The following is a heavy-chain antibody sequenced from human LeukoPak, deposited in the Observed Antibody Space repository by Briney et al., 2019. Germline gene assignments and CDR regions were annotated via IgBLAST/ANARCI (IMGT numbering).Heavy chain of an antibody. CDR2: IYHSGTT. CDR1: GYSISSGYY. CDR3: ARVYSSNWSQTYYFDY. J-gene: IGHJ4*02. Sequence: SETLSLTCTVSGYSISSGYYWGWIRQPPGKGLEWIGSIYHSGTTYYNPSLESRVTISVDTSKNQFSLKLSSVTAADTAVYYCARVYSSNWSQTYYFDYWGQGTLVTVSS. D-gene: IGHD6-13*01. V-gene: IGHV4-38-2*02.